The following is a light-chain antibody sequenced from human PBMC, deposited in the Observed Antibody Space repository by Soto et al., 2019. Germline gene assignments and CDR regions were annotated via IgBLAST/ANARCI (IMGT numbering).Light chain of an antibody. Sequence: QSVLTQPPSMSAAPGPRVTISCSGSSSNIGNNYVSWYQNLPGTAPKLLSDANNERSSWIPDRFSGSKSGTSATLGITGLQTCDEADYYCATWDSSLSAVVVGGGTTLTVL. J-gene: IGLJ2*01. V-gene: IGLV1-51*01. CDR3: ATWDSSLSAVV. CDR1: SSNIGNNY. CDR2: ANN.